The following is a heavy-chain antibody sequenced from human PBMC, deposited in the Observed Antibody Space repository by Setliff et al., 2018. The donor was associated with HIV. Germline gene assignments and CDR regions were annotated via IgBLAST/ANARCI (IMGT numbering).Heavy chain of an antibody. Sequence: GASVKVSCKASNYSFSNYGISWVRQAPGQGLEWMGWVSPHNSQTKHGQRFQNRVTLTTDTSTSTAYMELRSLKSDDTAVYYCARMCGLPDDAFDIWGQGTMVTVSS. CDR2: VSPHNSQT. D-gene: IGHD1-26*01. CDR1: NYSFSNYG. CDR3: ARMCGLPDDAFDI. V-gene: IGHV1-18*01. J-gene: IGHJ3*02.